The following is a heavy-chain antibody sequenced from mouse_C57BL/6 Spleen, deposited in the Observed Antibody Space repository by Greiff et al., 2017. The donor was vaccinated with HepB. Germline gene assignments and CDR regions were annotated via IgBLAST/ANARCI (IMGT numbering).Heavy chain of an antibody. Sequence: VHLVESGPGLVQPSQSLSITCTVSGFSLTSYGVHWVRQSPGKGLEWLGVIWSGGSTDYNAAFISRLSISKDNSKSQVFFKMNSLQADDTAIYYCARNGGTTVEDLDYWGQGTTLTVSS. CDR1: GFSLTSYG. D-gene: IGHD1-1*01. V-gene: IGHV2-2*01. CDR3: ARNGGTTVEDLDY. J-gene: IGHJ2*01. CDR2: IWSGGST.